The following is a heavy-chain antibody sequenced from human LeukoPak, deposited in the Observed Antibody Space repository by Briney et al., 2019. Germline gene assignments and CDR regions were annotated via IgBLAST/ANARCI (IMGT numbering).Heavy chain of an antibody. J-gene: IGHJ4*02. CDR3: AKDTKRRSGSFFDRPTAFDY. CDR2: ISGTGGST. CDR1: GFTFSSYA. D-gene: IGHD1-26*01. Sequence: GGSLRLSCAASGFTFSSYAMSWVRQAPGKGLEWVSGISGTGGSTYYTDSVKGRFTISRDKSKNTLYLQMNSLRVEDTAVYYCAKDTKRRSGSFFDRPTAFDYWGQGTLVTVSS. V-gene: IGHV3-23*01.